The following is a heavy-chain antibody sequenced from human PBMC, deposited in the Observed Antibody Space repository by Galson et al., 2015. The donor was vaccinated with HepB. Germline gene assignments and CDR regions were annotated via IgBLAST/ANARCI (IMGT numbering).Heavy chain of an antibody. CDR3: ARVGRSGASCPFDY. J-gene: IGHJ4*02. Sequence: SVKVSCKASGYMFTSYGLSWVRQAPGQGLEWMGWISAYDGNTNYAQKLQGRVTLTTDTSTSTAYMVLRSLRSDDTAVYYCARVGRSGASCPFDYWGQGTRVTVSS. V-gene: IGHV1-18*01. CDR1: GYMFTSYG. D-gene: IGHD1-26*01. CDR2: ISAYDGNT.